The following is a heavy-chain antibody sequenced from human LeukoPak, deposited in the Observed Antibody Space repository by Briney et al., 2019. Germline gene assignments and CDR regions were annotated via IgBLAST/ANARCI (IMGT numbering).Heavy chain of an antibody. Sequence: GGSLRLSCTTSGFTFTDYWMTWVRQAPGKGLEWVANINQDGSKKFYVDSVKGRFTISRDNSKNTLYLQMNSLRAEDTAVYYCASLPNYGSGGYSWGQGTLVTVSS. D-gene: IGHD3-10*01. CDR1: GFTFTDYW. V-gene: IGHV3-7*03. CDR3: ASLPNYGSGGYS. J-gene: IGHJ5*02. CDR2: INQDGSKK.